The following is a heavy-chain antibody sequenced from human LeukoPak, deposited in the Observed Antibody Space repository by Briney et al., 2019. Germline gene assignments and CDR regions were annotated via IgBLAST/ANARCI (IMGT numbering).Heavy chain of an antibody. CDR1: GYTFTSYG. D-gene: IGHD1-14*01. V-gene: IGHV1-18*01. CDR2: ISAYSGNT. CDR3: ARDFPHVYVGKRSHRSPGYFDY. Sequence: GASVKVSCKASGYTFTSYGISWVRQAPGQGLEWMGWISAYSGNTNYAQKLQGRVTMTTDTSTSTAYMELRSLRSDDTAVYYCARDFPHVYVGKRSHRSPGYFDYWGQGTLVTVSS. J-gene: IGHJ4*02.